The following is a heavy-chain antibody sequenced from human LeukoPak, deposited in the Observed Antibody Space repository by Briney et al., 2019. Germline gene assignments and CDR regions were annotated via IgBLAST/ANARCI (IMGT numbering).Heavy chain of an antibody. CDR2: MNPNSGNT. Sequence: ASVKVSCKASGYTFTSYDINWVRQATGQGLEWMGWMNPNSGNTGYAQKFQGRVTMTTDTSTSTAYMELRSLRSDDTAVYYCARGDVVVPAAEFDYWGQGTLVTVSS. D-gene: IGHD2-2*01. CDR1: GYTFTSYD. CDR3: ARGDVVVPAAEFDY. J-gene: IGHJ4*02. V-gene: IGHV1-8*01.